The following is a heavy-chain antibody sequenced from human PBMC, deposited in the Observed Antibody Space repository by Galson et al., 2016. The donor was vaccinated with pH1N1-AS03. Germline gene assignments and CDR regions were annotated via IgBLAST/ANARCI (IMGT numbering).Heavy chain of an antibody. CDR3: ARQVRDGYNDYVDY. CDR1: GYIFTSYW. D-gene: IGHD5-24*01. Sequence: QSGAEVTKPGESLKISCKTSGYIFTSYWVAWVRHMPGKGLEWMGIIYPGDSDTRYSPSFQGQVTISADRSINTAYLQWSSLMASDTAIYYCARQVRDGYNDYVDYWGQGILVTVSS. J-gene: IGHJ4*02. V-gene: IGHV5-51*01. CDR2: IYPGDSDT.